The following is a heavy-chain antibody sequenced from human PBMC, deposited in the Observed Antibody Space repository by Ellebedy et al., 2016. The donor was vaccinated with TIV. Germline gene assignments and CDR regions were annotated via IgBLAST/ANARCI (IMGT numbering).Heavy chain of an antibody. CDR3: ARDAADSGGKLDY. CDR2: IYSGADGGDT. CDR1: GFTVSSNY. V-gene: IGHV3-53*01. J-gene: IGHJ4*02. D-gene: IGHD4-23*01. Sequence: PGGSLRLSCAASGFTVSSNYMNRVRQAPGKGLEWVSVIYSGADGGDTKYADSVKGRFTISRDNSKNTLYLQMNSLRAEDTAVYYCARDAADSGGKLDYWGQGALVTVSS.